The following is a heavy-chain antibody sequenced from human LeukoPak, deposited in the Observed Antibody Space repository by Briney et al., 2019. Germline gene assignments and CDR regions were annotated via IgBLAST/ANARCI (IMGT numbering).Heavy chain of an antibody. Sequence: SETLSLTCTASGGSISSYYWSWIRQPAGKGLEWIGRIYTSGSTNYNPSLKSRVTMSVDTSKNQFSLKLSSVTAADTAVYYCAREAGGYYYGSGSYCMDVWGKGTTVTVSS. V-gene: IGHV4-4*07. CDR1: GGSISSYY. CDR2: IYTSGST. CDR3: AREAGGYYYGSGSYCMDV. J-gene: IGHJ6*04. D-gene: IGHD3-10*01.